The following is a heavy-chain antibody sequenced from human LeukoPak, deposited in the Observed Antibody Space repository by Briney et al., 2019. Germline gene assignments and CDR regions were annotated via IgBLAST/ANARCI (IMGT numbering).Heavy chain of an antibody. V-gene: IGHV4-61*02. CDR3: ARGYSGSYSDY. CDR1: GGSISSGSYY. J-gene: IGHJ4*02. Sequence: SETPSLTCTVSGGSISSGSYYWSWIRQPAGKGLEWIGRIYTSGSTNYNPSLKSRVTMSVDTSKNQFSLKLSSVTAADTAVYYCARGYSGSYSDYWGQGTLVTVSS. D-gene: IGHD1-26*01. CDR2: IYTSGST.